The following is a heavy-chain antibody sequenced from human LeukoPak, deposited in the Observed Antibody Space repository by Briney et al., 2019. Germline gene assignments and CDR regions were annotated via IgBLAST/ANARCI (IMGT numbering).Heavy chain of an antibody. CDR1: GLTFNKYA. V-gene: IGHV3-23*01. J-gene: IGHJ4*02. D-gene: IGHD6-19*01. Sequence: GGSLTLSCAVSGLTFNKYAMNWVRQGPGKGLEWVSGIGASGATTYYADSVKGRFTISRDNSKNTLFLQLKSLRADDTGVYFWAKDLEAVAGTIGNDYSGQETPFTVSS. CDR2: IGASGATT. CDR3: AKDLEAVAGTIGNDY.